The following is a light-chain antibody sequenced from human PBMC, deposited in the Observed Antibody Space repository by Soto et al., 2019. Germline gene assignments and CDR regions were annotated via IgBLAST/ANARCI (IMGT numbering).Light chain of an antibody. J-gene: IGLJ1*01. Sequence: QSALTQPAAVSGSPGQSITISCTGTNSDVGGYNYVSWYQQHPGKAPKLLIYDVTNRPSGVSNRISGSKSGNTASLTISGLQFEDEADYYCSSYAGSGTYVFGTGTKVTVL. CDR3: SSYAGSGTYV. CDR2: DVT. V-gene: IGLV2-14*01. CDR1: NSDVGGYNY.